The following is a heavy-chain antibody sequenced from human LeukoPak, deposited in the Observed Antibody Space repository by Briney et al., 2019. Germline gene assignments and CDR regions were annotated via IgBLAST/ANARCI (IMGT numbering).Heavy chain of an antibody. V-gene: IGHV3-33*01. CDR1: GFTFSAYG. D-gene: IGHD6-13*01. J-gene: IGHJ4*02. CDR3: ARGYSNWYYFDY. CDR2: IWYDGSDK. Sequence: GGSLRLSCTASGFTFSAYGMHWVRQAPGKGLEWVAVIWYDGSDKHYADSVKGRFTISRDNSKNTLYLQMNSPRAEDTAVYYCARGYSNWYYFDYWGQGTLVTVSS.